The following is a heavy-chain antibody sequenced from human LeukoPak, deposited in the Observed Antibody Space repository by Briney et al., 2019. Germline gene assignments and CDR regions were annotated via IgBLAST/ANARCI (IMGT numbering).Heavy chain of an antibody. J-gene: IGHJ4*02. CDR2: ISYDGSNE. Sequence: GGSLRLSCAASGFTFSTYGMHWVRQAPGKGLEWVAVISYDGSNEYYADSVKGRFTISRDNPKNTLYLQMNSLRVEDTAVYYCAKDRTTAARIFDYWGQGTRVTVSS. D-gene: IGHD6-6*01. V-gene: IGHV3-30*18. CDR1: GFTFSTYG. CDR3: AKDRTTAARIFDY.